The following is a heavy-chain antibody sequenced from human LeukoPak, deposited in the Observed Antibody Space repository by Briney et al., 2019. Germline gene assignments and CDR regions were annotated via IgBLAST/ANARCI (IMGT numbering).Heavy chain of an antibody. CDR3: AKAVRGIAVAGNWFDP. CDR2: ISWNSGSI. J-gene: IGHJ5*02. V-gene: IGHV3-9*01. D-gene: IGHD6-19*01. CDR1: GFTFDDYA. Sequence: GRSLRLSCAASGFTFDDYAMHWVRQAPGKGLEWVSGISWNSGSIGYADSVKGRFTISRDNAKNSLYLQMNSPRAEDTALYYCAKAVRGIAVAGNWFDPWGQGTLVTVSS.